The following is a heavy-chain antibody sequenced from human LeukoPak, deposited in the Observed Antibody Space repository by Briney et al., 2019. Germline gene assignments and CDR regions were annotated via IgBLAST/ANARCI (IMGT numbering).Heavy chain of an antibody. Sequence: GGSLRLSCAASGFTFSSYAMHWVRQAPGKGLEWMAVISYDGSNKYYADSVKGRFTISRDNSKNTLYLQMNSLRAEDTAVYYCARDYDSSGYCGYWGQGTLVTVSS. CDR2: ISYDGSNK. D-gene: IGHD3-22*01. J-gene: IGHJ4*02. V-gene: IGHV3-30-3*01. CDR3: ARDYDSSGYCGY. CDR1: GFTFSSYA.